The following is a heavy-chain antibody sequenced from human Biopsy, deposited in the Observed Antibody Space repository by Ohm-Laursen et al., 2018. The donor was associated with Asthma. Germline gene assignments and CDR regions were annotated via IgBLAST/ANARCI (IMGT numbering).Heavy chain of an antibody. CDR1: GFVFCQSG. CDR3: ARQSGQDYGDSSGFDI. V-gene: IGHV3-30*03. J-gene: IGHJ3*02. Sequence: SLRLSCTASGFVFCQSGMHWVRQGPGKGLEWVALVSSDGHNKYYEDSVKGRFTISRDNSRNRLYLQINRLAVEDSAVYFCARQSGQDYGDSSGFDIWGQGTKVAVSS. D-gene: IGHD3-22*01. CDR2: VSSDGHNK.